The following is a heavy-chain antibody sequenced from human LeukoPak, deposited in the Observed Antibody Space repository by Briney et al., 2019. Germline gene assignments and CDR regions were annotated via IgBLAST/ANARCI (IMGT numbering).Heavy chain of an antibody. CDR1: GVTFTSYT. Sequence: PGGSLTLSCAASGVTFTSYTMTRVRQGPWKGLEWVSGISISGGSTDYADSVKGRFTISRDNAKNSLYLQMNSLRAEDTAVYHFFFFKQQTAYEILTGNIIGYYGMDVWGKGTTVTVSS. D-gene: IGHD3-9*01. V-gene: IGHV3-23*01. J-gene: IGHJ6*04. CDR2: ISISGGST. CDR3: FFFKQQTAYEILTGNIIGYYGMDV.